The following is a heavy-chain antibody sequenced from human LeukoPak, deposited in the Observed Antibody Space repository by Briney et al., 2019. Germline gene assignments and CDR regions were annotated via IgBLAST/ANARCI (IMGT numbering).Heavy chain of an antibody. V-gene: IGHV3-23*01. J-gene: IGHJ4*02. Sequence: PGGSLRLSCAASGFTFSSYAMSWVRQAPGKGLEWVSAISGSGGSTYYADSVKGRFTISRDNSKNTLYLQMNSLRAEDTAVYYCAREIDYDSSGYYYAYFDYWGQGTLVTVSS. CDR1: GFTFSSYA. D-gene: IGHD3-22*01. CDR3: AREIDYDSSGYYYAYFDY. CDR2: ISGSGGST.